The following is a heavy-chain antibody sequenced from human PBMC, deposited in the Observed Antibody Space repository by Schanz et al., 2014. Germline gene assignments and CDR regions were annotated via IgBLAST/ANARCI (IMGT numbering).Heavy chain of an antibody. V-gene: IGHV3-33*01. Sequence: QVQLVESGGGVVQPGRSLRLSCATSGLNFDYYGMNWVRQAPGKGLEWVASIGYDGSEKYYVDSVKGRFTISRDNSKDTLYLQMRGLTPEDTAVYYCARGPIPIHGGPMDFWGQGTLVTVSS. D-gene: IGHD3-3*01. CDR2: IGYDGSEK. CDR3: ARGPIPIHGGPMDF. J-gene: IGHJ4*02. CDR1: GLNFDYYG.